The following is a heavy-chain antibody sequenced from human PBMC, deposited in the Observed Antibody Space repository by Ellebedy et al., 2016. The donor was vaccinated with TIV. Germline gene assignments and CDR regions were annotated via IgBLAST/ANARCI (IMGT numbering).Heavy chain of an antibody. V-gene: IGHV4-34*01. CDR3: ARAGVGDCSSTNCYTLNY. CDR1: GGSFSAYY. Sequence: SETLSLXCAVYGGSFSAYYWSWIRQPPGKGLEWIGEINHSGGTNYNPSLKSRVTISVDTSKNQFSLKLSSVTAADTAVYYCARAGVGDCSSTNCYTLNYWGQGTLVTVSS. J-gene: IGHJ4*02. CDR2: INHSGGT. D-gene: IGHD2-2*02.